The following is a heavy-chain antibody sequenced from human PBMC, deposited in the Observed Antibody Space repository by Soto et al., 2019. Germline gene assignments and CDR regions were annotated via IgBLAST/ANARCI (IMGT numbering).Heavy chain of an antibody. D-gene: IGHD6-13*01. CDR3: TRDASRDSSARGWFDP. V-gene: IGHV3-21*02. J-gene: IGHJ5*02. Sequence: EVQLVESGGGLVKPGGSLRLSCAASGFTFRRFTMNWVRQAPGKGLEWVSTISSNSAYIYYTDALRGRFTISRDNANNSLHLQMNSLRAEDTAVYYSTRDASRDSSARGWFDPWGPGTLVTVSS. CDR1: GFTFRRFT. CDR2: ISSNSAYI.